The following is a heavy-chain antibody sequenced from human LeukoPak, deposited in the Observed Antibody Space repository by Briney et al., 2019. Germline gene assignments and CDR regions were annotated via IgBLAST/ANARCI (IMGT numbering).Heavy chain of an antibody. Sequence: SETLSLTCTVSGGSISGYYWSWIRQPPGKGLEWIGYIYYSGSTSYNPSLKSRVTISVDKSKNQFSLKLSSVTAADTAVYYCARWGYYDSSGYYCEAFDIWGQGPMVTVSS. J-gene: IGHJ3*02. D-gene: IGHD3-22*01. CDR1: GGSISGYY. CDR2: IYYSGST. CDR3: ARWGYYDSSGYYCEAFDI. V-gene: IGHV4-59*12.